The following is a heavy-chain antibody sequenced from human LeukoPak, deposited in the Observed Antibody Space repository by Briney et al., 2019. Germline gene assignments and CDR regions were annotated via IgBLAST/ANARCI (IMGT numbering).Heavy chain of an antibody. D-gene: IGHD4-17*01. CDR1: GFTFSTYA. CDR2: IGGSGYNT. Sequence: GGSLRLSCAASGFTFSTYAMSWVRQAPGKGLEWVSAIGGSGYNTYYADSVKGRFTISRDNSKNTLYLQMNSLTVDDTGVYYCASVREGPDDYWGQGTLVTVSS. V-gene: IGHV3-23*01. J-gene: IGHJ4*02. CDR3: ASVREGPDDY.